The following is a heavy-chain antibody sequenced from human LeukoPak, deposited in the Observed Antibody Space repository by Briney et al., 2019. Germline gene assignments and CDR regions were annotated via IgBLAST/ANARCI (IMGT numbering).Heavy chain of an antibody. D-gene: IGHD6-19*01. Sequence: PSETLSLTCTVSGGSISSSSYYWGWLRQPPGKGLEGIGSIYYSGSTYYNPSLKSRVPISVDTSKNQFSLKLSSVTAADTAVYYCARHDISQWLVDYWGQGTLVTVSS. CDR3: ARHDISQWLVDY. J-gene: IGHJ4*02. CDR1: GGSISSSSYY. CDR2: IYYSGST. V-gene: IGHV4-39*01.